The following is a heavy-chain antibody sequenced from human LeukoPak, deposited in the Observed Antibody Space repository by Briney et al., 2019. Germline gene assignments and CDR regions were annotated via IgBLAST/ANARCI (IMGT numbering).Heavy chain of an antibody. Sequence: GASVKVSCKASGYTFTSYFMHWVRQAPGQGLDWMGIINPSGGSTSYAQKFQGRVTMTRDTSTSTVYMELSSLRSEDTAVYYCARDSADYGDYEYWGQGTLVTVSS. V-gene: IGHV1-46*01. CDR1: GYTFTSYF. CDR2: INPSGGST. CDR3: ARDSADYGDYEY. J-gene: IGHJ4*02. D-gene: IGHD4-17*01.